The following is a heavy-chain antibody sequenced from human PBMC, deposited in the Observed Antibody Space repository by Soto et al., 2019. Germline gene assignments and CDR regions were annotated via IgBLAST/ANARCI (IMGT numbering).Heavy chain of an antibody. D-gene: IGHD3-10*01. CDR1: GFTFSSST. V-gene: IGHV3-21*06. J-gene: IGHJ4*02. CDR3: ARDIGEMSGV. CDR2: ISSSSSYI. Sequence: GGSMRLSCTVSGFTFSSSTMTWVRQGPGKGLEWVSSISSSSSYIYFADSLKGRFTISRDNAKNSLYLQMNSLRAEDTAVYYCARDIGEMSGVWGQGTQVTVSS.